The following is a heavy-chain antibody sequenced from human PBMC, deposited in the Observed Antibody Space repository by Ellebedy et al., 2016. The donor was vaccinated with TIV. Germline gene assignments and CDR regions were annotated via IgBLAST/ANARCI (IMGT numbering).Heavy chain of an antibody. J-gene: IGHJ4*02. CDR1: GGSISSWSYY. D-gene: IGHD1-26*01. V-gene: IGHV4-39*07. Sequence: MPSETLSLTCTVSGGSISSWSYYWGWIRQPPGKGLEWIGSIYSSGSTNYTTSLKSRVTISVDTSKNQFSLKLSSVTAADTAVYYCASQLGGFSVGTSDYWGQGTLVTVSS. CDR2: IYSSGST. CDR3: ASQLGGFSVGTSDY.